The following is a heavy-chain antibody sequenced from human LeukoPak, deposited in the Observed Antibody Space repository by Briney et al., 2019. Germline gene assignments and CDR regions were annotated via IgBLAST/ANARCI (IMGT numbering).Heavy chain of an antibody. CDR1: ESILSTYA. J-gene: IGHJ4*02. CDR3: ATGIRERGFDS. D-gene: IGHD1-1*01. CDR2: ISPSGSAI. Sequence: GGSLRLACSDSESILSTYAVNWVRQAPGRGLEWVSSISPSGSAIFYAGSVKGRFTISRDNAKTSLYLQINSLRAEDTALYFCATGIRERGFDSWGQGTLVTVSS. V-gene: IGHV3-21*01.